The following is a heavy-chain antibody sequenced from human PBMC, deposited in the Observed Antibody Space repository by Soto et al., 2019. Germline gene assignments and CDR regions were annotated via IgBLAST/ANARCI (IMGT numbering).Heavy chain of an antibody. CDR1: GGSFPDFA. J-gene: IGHJ6*02. D-gene: IGHD3-10*01. V-gene: IGHV1-69*01. CDR2: IIPLSTTP. CDR3: AITPGGSHHALYFMDI. Sequence: QVQLVQSGPEVKKPGSSVRVSCKASGGSFPDFAVSWVRQAPGKGLEWMGGIIPLSTTPNYAQRFQAGVTITADVSTNTAYMDLTSLTYDDTAVYYCAITPGGSHHALYFMDIWGQGTTVTVSS.